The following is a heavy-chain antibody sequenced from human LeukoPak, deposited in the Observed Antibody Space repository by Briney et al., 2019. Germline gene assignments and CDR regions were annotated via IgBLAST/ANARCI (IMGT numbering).Heavy chain of an antibody. V-gene: IGHV3-30*03. Sequence: GGSLRLSCAASGFTFNRNGMHWVRQAPGKGLEWVAVISYDGSNKYYADSVKGRFTISRDNSKNSLYLQMNSLRAEDTAVYYCATSTNGWWAFDYWGQGTLVTVSS. D-gene: IGHD6-19*01. CDR2: ISYDGSNK. CDR3: ATSTNGWWAFDY. CDR1: GFTFNRNG. J-gene: IGHJ4*02.